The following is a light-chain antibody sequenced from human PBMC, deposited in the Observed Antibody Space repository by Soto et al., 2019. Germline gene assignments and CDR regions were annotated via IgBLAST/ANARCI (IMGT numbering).Light chain of an antibody. CDR3: QQYGGSPIT. V-gene: IGKV3-20*01. CDR2: GAA. J-gene: IGKJ5*01. Sequence: IVLTQSPGTLSLSPGERVTLSCRASQSVTTRLAWYQHKPGQAPTLLMSGAANRVYGVPVRFSGSGSGTDFTLTIIRLEPEDFALYYCQQYGGSPITFGLGTRLEIK. CDR1: QSVTTR.